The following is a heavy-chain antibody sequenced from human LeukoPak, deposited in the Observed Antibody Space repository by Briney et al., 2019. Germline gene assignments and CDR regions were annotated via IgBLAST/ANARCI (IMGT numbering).Heavy chain of an antibody. CDR2: IGGDGTT. J-gene: IGHJ6*02. Sequence: GGSLRLSCATSGFTFSNCGMSWVRQAPGKGLQLLSVIGGDGTTYYADSVKGRFTVSRDNSENTLYLQMNSLRAEDTAVYYCAKGPYGLGIYYGMDVWGQGTTVTV. V-gene: IGHV3-23*01. CDR3: AKGPYGLGIYYGMDV. CDR1: GFTFSNCG. D-gene: IGHD3-10*01.